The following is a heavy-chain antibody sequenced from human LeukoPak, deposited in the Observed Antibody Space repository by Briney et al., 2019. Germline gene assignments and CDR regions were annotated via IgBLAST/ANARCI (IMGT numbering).Heavy chain of an antibody. Sequence: PGGSLILSCAASGFTFSGSPILWVRQASGKGLEWVGRIRSKADNYATAYAASVQGRCTISRDDSKNTAYLQLNSLKTEDTAVYYCATAGTAPGDFWGQGTLVTVSS. D-gene: IGHD3-10*01. CDR2: IRSKADNYAT. CDR1: GFTFSGSP. V-gene: IGHV3-73*01. J-gene: IGHJ4*02. CDR3: ATAGTAPGDF.